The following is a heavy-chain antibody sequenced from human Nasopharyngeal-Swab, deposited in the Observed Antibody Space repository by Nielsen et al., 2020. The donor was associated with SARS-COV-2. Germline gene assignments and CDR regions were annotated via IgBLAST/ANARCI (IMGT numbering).Heavy chain of an antibody. CDR3: ARGESYDYVWEK. CDR1: GGSFSGYY. Sequence: ESLKISCAVYGGSFSGYYWSWIRQPPGKGLEWIGEINHSGSTNYNPSLKSRVTISVDTSKNQFSLKLSSVTAADTAVYYCARGESYDYVWEKWGQGTLVTVSS. V-gene: IGHV4-34*01. CDR2: INHSGST. J-gene: IGHJ4*02. D-gene: IGHD3-16*01.